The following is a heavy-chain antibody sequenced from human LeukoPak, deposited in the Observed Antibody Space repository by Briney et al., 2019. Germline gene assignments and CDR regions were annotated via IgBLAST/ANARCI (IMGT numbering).Heavy chain of an antibody. CDR1: GYTFTGYY. CDR2: IDPNSGGT. CDR3: AKDHIVVVTATPNFDY. J-gene: IGHJ4*02. D-gene: IGHD2-21*02. Sequence: GASVKVSCKASGYTFTGYYIHWVRQAPGQGLEWMGWIDPNSGGTNYAQKFQGRVTMTRDTSISTAYMELSRLRSDDTAVYYCAKDHIVVVTATPNFDYWGQGTLVTVSS. V-gene: IGHV1-2*02.